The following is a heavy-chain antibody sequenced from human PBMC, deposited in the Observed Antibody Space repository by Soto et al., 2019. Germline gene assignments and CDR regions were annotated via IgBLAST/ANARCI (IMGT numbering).Heavy chain of an antibody. D-gene: IGHD3-3*01. CDR2: ISSSSSYI. Sequence: PGGSLRLSCAACGFTFGSYSMNWVRQAPGKGLEWVSSISSSSSYIYYADSVKGRFTISRDNAKNSLYLQMNSLRAEDTAVYYCARDIRDYDFWSGYEYYYYGMDVWGQGTTVTVSS. CDR3: ARDIRDYDFWSGYEYYYYGMDV. V-gene: IGHV3-21*01. J-gene: IGHJ6*02. CDR1: GFTFGSYS.